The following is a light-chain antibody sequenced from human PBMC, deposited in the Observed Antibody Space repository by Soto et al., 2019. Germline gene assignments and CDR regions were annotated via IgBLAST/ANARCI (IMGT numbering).Light chain of an antibody. Sequence: QSALTQPASVSGSPGQSITISCTGTSRDVGDYNDVPCYQQHPGKAPKFMISEVSNRPSGVSNRFSGSKSGNTASLTISGLQAEDEADYYCSSYANNTLFGGGTQLTVL. CDR2: EVS. V-gene: IGLV2-14*01. CDR1: SRDVGDYND. J-gene: IGLJ2*01. CDR3: SSYANNTL.